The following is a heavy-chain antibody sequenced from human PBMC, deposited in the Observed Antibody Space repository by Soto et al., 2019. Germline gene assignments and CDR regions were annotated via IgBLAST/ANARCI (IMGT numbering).Heavy chain of an antibody. J-gene: IGHJ5*02. CDR2: IYYSGSP. CDR3: AGSVSP. CDR1: GGSISSGGYY. V-gene: IGHV4-31*03. Sequence: QVQLQESGPGLVKPSQTLSLTCTVSGGSISSGGYYWSWIRQHPGKGLEWIGYIYYSGSPYYNPSLKGGVTMSRGPPKNVFSLKLSSVTAADTAVYYCAGSVSPWGQGTLVTVSS.